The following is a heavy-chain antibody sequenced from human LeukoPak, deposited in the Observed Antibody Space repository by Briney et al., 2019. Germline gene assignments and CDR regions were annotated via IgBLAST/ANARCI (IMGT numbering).Heavy chain of an antibody. Sequence: GESLKISCEASGYSFSNYWIGWVRQMPGKDLEWMAIIYPGDSETRYSPSFQGQVTISADKSINTAYLQWSSLKASDTAIYYCARHNTVAKIFDYWGQGTLVTVSS. CDR3: ARHNTVAKIFDY. D-gene: IGHD4-23*01. V-gene: IGHV5-51*01. CDR1: GYSFSNYW. J-gene: IGHJ4*02. CDR2: IYPGDSET.